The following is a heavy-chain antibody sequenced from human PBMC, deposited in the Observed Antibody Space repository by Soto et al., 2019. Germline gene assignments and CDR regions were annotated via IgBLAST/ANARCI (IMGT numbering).Heavy chain of an antibody. CDR3: TTSHPGVWFGEFNV. V-gene: IGHV3-15*01. CDR1: GFTFSNAW. J-gene: IGHJ6*02. Sequence: RRLSCAASGFTFSNAWMSWVRQAPGKGLEWVGRIKSKTDGGTTDYAAPVKGRFTISRDDSKNTLYLQMNSLKTEDTAVYYCTTSHPGVWFGEFNVWGQGTTVTVSS. D-gene: IGHD3-10*01. CDR2: IKSKTDGGTT.